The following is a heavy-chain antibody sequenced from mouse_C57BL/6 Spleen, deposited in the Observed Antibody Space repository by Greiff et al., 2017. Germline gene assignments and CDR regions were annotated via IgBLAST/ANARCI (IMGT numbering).Heavy chain of an antibody. Sequence: VQLQQSGAELVRPGASVTLSCKASGYTFTDYEMHWVKQTPVHGLEWIGALDPETGGTAYNQKFKGKAILTADKSSSTAYLELRSLASEYSAVYYCTRGTVGLDYWGQGTTLTVSS. CDR1: GYTFTDYE. J-gene: IGHJ2*01. CDR2: LDPETGGT. V-gene: IGHV1-15*01. CDR3: TRGTVGLDY. D-gene: IGHD4-1*01.